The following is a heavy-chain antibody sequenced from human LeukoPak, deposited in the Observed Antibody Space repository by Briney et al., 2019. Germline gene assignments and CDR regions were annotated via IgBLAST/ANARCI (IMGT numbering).Heavy chain of an antibody. D-gene: IGHD4-17*01. CDR2: ISWNSGSI. J-gene: IGHJ4*02. CDR3: ASFYGDYLFDY. CDR1: GFTFDDYA. Sequence: GRSLRLSCAASGFTFDDYAMHWVRQAPGKGLEWVSGISWNSGSIGYADSVKGRFTISRDNAKNSLYLQMNCLRAEDTALYYCASFYGDYLFDYWGQGTLVTVSS. V-gene: IGHV3-9*01.